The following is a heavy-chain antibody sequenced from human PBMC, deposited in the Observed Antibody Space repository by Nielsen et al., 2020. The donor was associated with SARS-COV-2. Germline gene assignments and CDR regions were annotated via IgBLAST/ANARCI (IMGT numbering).Heavy chain of an antibody. CDR1: GFTFSNPW. CDR2: IKSKVDGGTT. Sequence: GESLKISCAASGFTFSNPWMNWVRQAPGKGLEWVGRIKSKVDGGTTDYAEPVKGRFTISRDDSKNTLYLQMNSLKTEDTAVYYCITGGITMVRGVMQYWGQGTLVTVSP. V-gene: IGHV3-15*01. J-gene: IGHJ1*01. D-gene: IGHD3-10*01. CDR3: ITGGITMVRGVMQY.